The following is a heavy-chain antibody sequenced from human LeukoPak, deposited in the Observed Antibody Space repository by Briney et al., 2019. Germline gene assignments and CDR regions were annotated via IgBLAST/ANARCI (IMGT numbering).Heavy chain of an antibody. CDR2: IYYSGST. CDR3: ARQVPYTSRPDY. D-gene: IGHD2-2*01. V-gene: IGHV4-59*08. CDR1: GDSINIYY. Sequence: SETLSLTCTVSGDSINIYYWTWIRQPPGKGLEWIGYIYYSGSTKYNPSLKTRVTISVDTSKNQFSLKLDSVTAADTAVYYCARQVPYTSRPDYWGQGTLVTVSS. J-gene: IGHJ4*02.